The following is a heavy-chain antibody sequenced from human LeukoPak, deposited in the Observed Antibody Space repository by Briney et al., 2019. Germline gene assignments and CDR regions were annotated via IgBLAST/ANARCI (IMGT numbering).Heavy chain of an antibody. CDR2: ISAYNGNT. V-gene: IGHV1-18*01. J-gene: IGHJ3*02. Sequence: ASVKVSCKASGYTFTSYRISWVRQAPGQGLEWMGWISAYNGNTNYAQKLQGRVTMTTDTSTSTAYMELRSLRSDDTAVYYCARGAVPAAISDAFDIWGQGTMVTVSS. CDR1: GYTFTSYR. CDR3: ARGAVPAAISDAFDI. D-gene: IGHD2-2*01.